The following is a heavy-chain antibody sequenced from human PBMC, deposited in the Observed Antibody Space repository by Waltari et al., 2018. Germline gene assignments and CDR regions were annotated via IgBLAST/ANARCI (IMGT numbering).Heavy chain of an antibody. V-gene: IGHV4-34*01. CDR3: ARGQRGLLWFGEYYYFDY. CDR1: GGSFSGSY. CDR2: INLSGSP. D-gene: IGHD3-10*01. Sequence: QVQLQQWGAGLLKPSETLSLTCAVFGGSFSGSYLRGTRHPQGKGREWIGEINLSGSPNYKPSLKSRVPISVDTSKNQFSLKLSSVTAADTAVYYCARGQRGLLWFGEYYYFDYWGQGTLVTVSS. J-gene: IGHJ4*02.